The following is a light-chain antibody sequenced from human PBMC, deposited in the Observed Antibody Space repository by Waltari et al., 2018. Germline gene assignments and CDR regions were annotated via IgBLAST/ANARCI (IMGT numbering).Light chain of an antibody. CDR3: TSYAGSKNV. J-gene: IGLJ1*01. CDR2: EVT. CDR1: SSDVGAYNY. V-gene: IGLV2-8*01. Sequence: QSALTQPPSASGSPGQSVTISCTGTSSDVGAYNYVSWYQQHPGKGPKLMIYEVTKRPPGVPDRLSGSKSGNTASLTVSGLQAEDEADYYFTSYAGSKNVFGTGTKVTVL.